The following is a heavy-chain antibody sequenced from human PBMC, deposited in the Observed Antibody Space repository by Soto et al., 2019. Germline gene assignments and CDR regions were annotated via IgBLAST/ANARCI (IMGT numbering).Heavy chain of an antibody. V-gene: IGHV1-69*13. D-gene: IGHD3-10*01. CDR3: AGDRVSSDYYAYYYYYGMDV. CDR1: GGTFSSYA. CDR2: IIPIFGTA. J-gene: IGHJ6*02. Sequence: SVKVSCKASGGTFSSYAISWVRQAPGQGLEWMGGIIPIFGTANYAQKFQGRVTITADESTSTAYMELSSLRSEDTAVYYCAGDRVSSDYYAYYYYYGMDVWGQGTTVTVSS.